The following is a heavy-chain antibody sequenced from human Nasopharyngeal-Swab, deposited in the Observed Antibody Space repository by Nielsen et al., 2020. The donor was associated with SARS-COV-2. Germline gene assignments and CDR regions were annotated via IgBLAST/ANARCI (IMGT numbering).Heavy chain of an antibody. V-gene: IGHV4-34*01. CDR2: INHSGST. J-gene: IGHJ2*01. Sequence: SETLSLTCAVYGGSFSGYYWSWIRQPPGKGLEWIGEINHSGSTNYNPSLKSRVTISVDTSKNQFSLKLSSVTAADTAVYYCARGRRRVAARQYWHFDLWGRGTLVTVSS. D-gene: IGHD6-6*01. CDR1: GGSFSGYY. CDR3: ARGRRRVAARQYWHFDL.